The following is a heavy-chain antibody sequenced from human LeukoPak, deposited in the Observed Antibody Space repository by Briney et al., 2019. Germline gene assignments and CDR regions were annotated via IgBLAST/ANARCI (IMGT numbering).Heavy chain of an antibody. CDR2: INGNAGTT. V-gene: IGHV3-23*01. CDR1: GFTFSNYA. Sequence: GGSLRLSCAASGFTFSNYAMSWVRQAPGKGLEWVSGINGNAGTTYYADSVKGRFTISRDSSKNTLYLQMNSLRAEDTAVYYCAKGGGYDYDYAFDLWGQGTMVTVSS. CDR3: AKGGGYDYDYAFDL. D-gene: IGHD5-12*01. J-gene: IGHJ3*01.